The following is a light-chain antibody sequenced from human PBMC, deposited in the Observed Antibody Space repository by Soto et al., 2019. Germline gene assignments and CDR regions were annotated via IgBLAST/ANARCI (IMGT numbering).Light chain of an antibody. V-gene: IGKV3-11*01. Sequence: EIVLTQSPVTLSLSPGERATLSFRASQSVSTYLAWYQQKPGRAPRLLIYDASSRATGIPARFSGSGSGTDFTLTTSSLEPEDFAVYYCQQRSNWPSTFGGGTKVEIK. CDR1: QSVSTY. CDR3: QQRSNWPST. J-gene: IGKJ4*01. CDR2: DAS.